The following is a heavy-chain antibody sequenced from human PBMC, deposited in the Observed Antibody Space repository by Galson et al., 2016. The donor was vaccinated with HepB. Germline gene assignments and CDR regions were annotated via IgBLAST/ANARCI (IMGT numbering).Heavy chain of an antibody. CDR3: TTGLEKWLQFDAFDI. Sequence: SLRLSCAASGFTFINAWMTWVCQAPGKGLEWVGRIKSKTDGVTTDYGAPVRGRFTISRDDSKNTVYLQMNRLKSEDTAVYYCTTGLEKWLQFDAFDIWGQGTMVTVSS. V-gene: IGHV3-15*01. J-gene: IGHJ3*02. CDR1: GFTFINAW. D-gene: IGHD5-24*01. CDR2: IKSKTDGVTT.